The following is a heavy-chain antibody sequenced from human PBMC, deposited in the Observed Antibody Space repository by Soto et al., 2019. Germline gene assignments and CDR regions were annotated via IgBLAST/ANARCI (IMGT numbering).Heavy chain of an antibody. J-gene: IGHJ4*02. Sequence: SETLSLTCAVSGGSISSGGYSWSWIRQPPGKGLEWIGYIYHSGSTYYNPSLKSRVTISVDRSKNQFSLKLSSVAAADTAVYYCASYNWGSLYYFDYWGQGTPGTV. CDR1: GGSISSGGYS. D-gene: IGHD7-27*01. CDR3: ASYNWGSLYYFDY. CDR2: IYHSGST. V-gene: IGHV4-30-2*01.